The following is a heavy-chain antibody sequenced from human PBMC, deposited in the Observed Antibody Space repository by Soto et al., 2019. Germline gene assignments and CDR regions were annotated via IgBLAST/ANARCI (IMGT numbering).Heavy chain of an antibody. CDR2: ISGSGAAT. V-gene: IGHV3-23*01. CDR1: GFTFSNYA. D-gene: IGHD6-19*01. CDR3: APLGEQWLVTVPFGY. Sequence: EVQLLESGGGLVQPGGSLRLSCAASGFTFSNYALSWVRQAPGKGLEWVSTISGSGAATYYADSVKGRFTISRDNSKNPLYLQMNGLRADDTAVYYCAPLGEQWLVTVPFGYWGQGTLVTVSS. J-gene: IGHJ4*02.